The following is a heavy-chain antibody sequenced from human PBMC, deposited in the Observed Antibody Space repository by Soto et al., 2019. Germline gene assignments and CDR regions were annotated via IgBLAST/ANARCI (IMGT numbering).Heavy chain of an antibody. Sequence: QMQESGPGLVEPSGTLSLTCDVSGVSISSGSWWSWVRQPPGKGLEWIGEIFHSGSTKYNPSLKSXXPISVDNSKNHFSLRVTSVTAADTAVYYCARDGPDGYNLGYWGQGTLVTVSS. CDR1: GVSISSGSW. V-gene: IGHV4-4*02. CDR3: ARDGPDGYNLGY. J-gene: IGHJ4*02. D-gene: IGHD5-12*01. CDR2: IFHSGST.